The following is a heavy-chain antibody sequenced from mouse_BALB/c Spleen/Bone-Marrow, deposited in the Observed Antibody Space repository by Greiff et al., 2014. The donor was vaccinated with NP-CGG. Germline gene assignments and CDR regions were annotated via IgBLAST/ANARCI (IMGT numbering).Heavy chain of an antibody. V-gene: IGHV1-63*02. CDR3: AIRGEAMDY. J-gene: IGHJ4*01. CDR1: GYTFTNYW. Sequence: LVESGAELVRPGTSVKMSCKAAGYTFTNYWIGWVRQRPGHGLEWIGDIYPGGGYTNYNEKFKGKATLTADTSSSTAYMQLSSLTSEDSAVYYCAIRGEAMDYWGQGTSVTVSS. CDR2: IYPGGGYT.